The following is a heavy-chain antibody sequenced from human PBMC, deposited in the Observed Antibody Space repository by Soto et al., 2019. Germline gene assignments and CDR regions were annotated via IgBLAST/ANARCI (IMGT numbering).Heavy chain of an antibody. CDR2: IYYSGST. CDR3: ERVEYSSSWSGGSYNWFDP. V-gene: IGHV4-59*01. D-gene: IGHD6-13*01. J-gene: IGHJ5*02. CDR1: GGSISSYY. Sequence: SETLSLTCTVSGGSISSYYWSWIRQPPGKGLEWIGYIYYSGSTNYNPSLKSRVTISVDTSKNQFSLKLSSVTAADTAVYYCERVEYSSSWSGGSYNWFDPWGQGTLVTVSS.